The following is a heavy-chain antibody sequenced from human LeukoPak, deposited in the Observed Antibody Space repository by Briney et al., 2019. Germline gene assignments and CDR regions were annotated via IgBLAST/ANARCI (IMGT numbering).Heavy chain of an antibody. CDR1: GGTFISYA. CDR3: ARGINYYDSSGYYLKDRYYFDY. Sequence: SVKVSCKASGGTFISYAISWVRQAPGQGLEWMGGIIPIFGTANYAQKFQGRVTITADESTSTAYMELSSLRSEDTAVYYCARGINYYDSSGYYLKDRYYFDYWGQGTLVTVSS. V-gene: IGHV1-69*13. J-gene: IGHJ4*02. D-gene: IGHD3-22*01. CDR2: IIPIFGTA.